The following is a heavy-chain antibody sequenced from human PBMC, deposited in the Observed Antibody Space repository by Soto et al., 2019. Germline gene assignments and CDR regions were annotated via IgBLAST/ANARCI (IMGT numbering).Heavy chain of an antibody. V-gene: IGHV3-64D*06. D-gene: IGHD3-10*01. CDR3: VKDPWGVNRRFDP. CDR1: GFTFSSYA. Sequence: EVQLVESGGGLVQPGGSLRLSCSASGFTFSSYAMHWVRQAPGKGLEYVSAISSNGGSTYYADSVKGRFTISRDNSKNTLYLKMSSLRAEDTAVYYCVKDPWGVNRRFDPWGQGTLVTVSS. J-gene: IGHJ5*02. CDR2: ISSNGGST.